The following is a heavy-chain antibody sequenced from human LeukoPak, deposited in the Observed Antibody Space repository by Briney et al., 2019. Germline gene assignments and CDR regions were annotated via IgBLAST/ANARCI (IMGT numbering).Heavy chain of an antibody. D-gene: IGHD5-18*01. J-gene: IGHJ4*02. CDR1: GITFSTAW. CDR3: AKDRGSIQLPFDY. Sequence: GGSLRLSCAASGITFSTAWMSWVRQAPGKGLEWVSAISGSGGSTYYADSVKGRFTISRDNSKNTLYLQMNSLRTEDTAVYYCAKDRGSIQLPFDYWGQGTLVTVSS. V-gene: IGHV3-23*01. CDR2: ISGSGGST.